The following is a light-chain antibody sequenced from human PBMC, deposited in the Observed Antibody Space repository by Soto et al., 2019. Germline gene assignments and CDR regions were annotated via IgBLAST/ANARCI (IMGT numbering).Light chain of an antibody. CDR3: SSYSRSDTLV. V-gene: IGLV2-14*03. CDR1: SSDVGGHNF. CDR2: DVR. Sequence: QSALTQPASVSGSPGQWITISCTGTSSDVGGHNFVSWYQQHPGRAPKLMIHDVRNRPSGVSNRFSGSKSANTASLVISGLQAEDEADYYCSSYSRSDTLVFGGGTKLTVL. J-gene: IGLJ2*01.